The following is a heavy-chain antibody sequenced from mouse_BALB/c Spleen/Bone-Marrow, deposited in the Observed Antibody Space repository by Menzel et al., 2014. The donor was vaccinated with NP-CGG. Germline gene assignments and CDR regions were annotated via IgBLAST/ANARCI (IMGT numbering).Heavy chain of an antibody. J-gene: IGHJ4*01. V-gene: IGHV14-3*02. Sequence: EVQVVESAAELVKPGASVNLSCTASGFNIKDTYMHWVKQRPEQGLEWIGWIDPANGNAKYDPNFQDKATITADTSSNTSYLHLRSLTYEDTAVYYCTTGDPLSALDYWGQGTSVTVSS. CDR3: TTGDPLSALDY. CDR2: IDPANGNA. D-gene: IGHD6-1*01. CDR1: GFNIKDTY.